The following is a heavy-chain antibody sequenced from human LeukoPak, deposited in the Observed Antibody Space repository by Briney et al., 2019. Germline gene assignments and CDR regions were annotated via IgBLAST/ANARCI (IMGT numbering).Heavy chain of an antibody. CDR2: INPDSGGT. V-gene: IGHV1-2*02. D-gene: IGHD5-12*01. J-gene: IGHJ5*02. Sequence: GASVKVSCKASGYTFTDYYMHWVRQAPGQGFEWMGWINPDSGGTNYAQEFQGRVTMTRDTSISTAYMELSRLRSNDTAVYYCARRALFGDSGYDYNWFDPWGQGTLVTVSS. CDR1: GYTFTDYY. CDR3: ARRALFGDSGYDYNWFDP.